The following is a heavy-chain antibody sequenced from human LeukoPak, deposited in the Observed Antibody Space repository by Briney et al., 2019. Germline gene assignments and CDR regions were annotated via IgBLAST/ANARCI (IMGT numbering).Heavy chain of an antibody. Sequence: GGSVTHSCTASGFTFSNFVMSWVRQAPGKGLEWVSSISDSGGTIYHTVSVKCRFTTSRDNSKKALYLQMNSLRAEDTAAYYCAKDRAIRGDKGFVSWARRPLDTVSS. CDR2: ISDSGGTI. D-gene: IGHD2-15*01. J-gene: IGHJ4*02. CDR3: AKDRAIRGDKGFVS. CDR1: GFTFSNFV. V-gene: IGHV3-23*01.